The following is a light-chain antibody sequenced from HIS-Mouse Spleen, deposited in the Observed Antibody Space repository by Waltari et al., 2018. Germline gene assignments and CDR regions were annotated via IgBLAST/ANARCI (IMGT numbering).Light chain of an antibody. J-gene: IGKJ2*01. CDR1: QGISSW. CDR3: QQANSFPSLYT. Sequence: DIQMTQSPSSVSASVGDRVTITCRASQGISSWLAWYKQQPGKAPKLLIYAGSSLQSGVPSRFSGSGSGTDFTLTISSLQPEDFATYYCQQANSFPSLYTFGQGTKLEIK. V-gene: IGKV1-12*02. CDR2: AGS.